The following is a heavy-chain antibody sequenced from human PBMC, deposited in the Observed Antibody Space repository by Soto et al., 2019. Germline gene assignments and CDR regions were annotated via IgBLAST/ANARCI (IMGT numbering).Heavy chain of an antibody. CDR2: IYYSGST. J-gene: IGHJ4*01. CDR1: GGSISSGGYY. Sequence: QVQLQESGPGLVKPSQTLSLTCTVSGGSISSGGYYWSWIRQHPGKGLECIGYIYYSGSTYYNPSLKSRVTISEDTSKNQFSLKLSSVTAADTTVYYCARYGSGSYYPTTLGYWGHGTLVTVSS. CDR3: ARYGSGSYYPTTLGY. V-gene: IGHV4-31*03. D-gene: IGHD3-10*01.